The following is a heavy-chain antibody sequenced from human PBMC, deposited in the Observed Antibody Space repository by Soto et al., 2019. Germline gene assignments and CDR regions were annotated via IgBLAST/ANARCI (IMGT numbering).Heavy chain of an antibody. Sequence: LRLSCAASGFTFSDYYMSWIRQAPGKGLEWVSYISSSSSYTNYADSVKGRFTISRDNAKNSLYLQMNSLRAEGTAVYYCARTPDCTNGVCSAGFDYWGQGTLVTVSS. CDR3: ARTPDCTNGVCSAGFDY. V-gene: IGHV3-11*06. J-gene: IGHJ4*02. CDR1: GFTFSDYY. D-gene: IGHD2-8*01. CDR2: ISSSSSYT.